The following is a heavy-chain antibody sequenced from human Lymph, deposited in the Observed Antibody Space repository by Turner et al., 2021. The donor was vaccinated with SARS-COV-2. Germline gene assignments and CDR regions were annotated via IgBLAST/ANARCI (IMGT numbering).Heavy chain of an antibody. Sequence: HVQLQESGLGLVKPSQTLSLTSSVPGGSISSGGYYWSWIRQHPGKGMDWIGYIYYSGSTYYNPSLKCRVTISVDTSKNQFSLKLISVTAADTAVYYCARDYGGNSNYFGYWGQGTLVTVSS. CDR3: ARDYGGNSNYFGY. CDR2: IYYSGST. D-gene: IGHD4-17*01. CDR1: GGSISSGGYY. J-gene: IGHJ4*02. V-gene: IGHV4-31*03.